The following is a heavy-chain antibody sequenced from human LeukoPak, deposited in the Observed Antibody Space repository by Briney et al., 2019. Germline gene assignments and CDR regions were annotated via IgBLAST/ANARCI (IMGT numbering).Heavy chain of an antibody. CDR2: IYYSGST. CDR3: ARDRATQGSYYYYGMDV. D-gene: IGHD5-12*01. J-gene: IGHJ6*02. Sequence: PSETLSLTCTVSGGSISSYYWSWIRQPPGKGLEWIGYIYYSGSTNYNPSLKSRVTISVDTSKNQFSLKLSSVTAADTAVYYCARDRATQGSYYYYGMDVWGQGTTVTVSS. CDR1: GGSISSYY. V-gene: IGHV4-59*01.